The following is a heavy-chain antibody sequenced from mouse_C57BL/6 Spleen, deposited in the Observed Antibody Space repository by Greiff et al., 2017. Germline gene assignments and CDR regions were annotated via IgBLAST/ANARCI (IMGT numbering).Heavy chain of an antibody. Sequence: EVQLQQSGAELVRPGASVKLSCTASGFNIKDDYMHWVKQRPAQGLEWIGWIDPENGDTAYASQFQGKAPITADTSSNTAYLQLSNLTSEDTAVYYCTAGAIYYVDWDDWGQGTSGTVSS. CDR1: GFNIKDDY. CDR3: TAGAIYYVDWDD. CDR2: IDPENGDT. J-gene: IGHJ4*01. V-gene: IGHV14-4*01. D-gene: IGHD2-1*01.